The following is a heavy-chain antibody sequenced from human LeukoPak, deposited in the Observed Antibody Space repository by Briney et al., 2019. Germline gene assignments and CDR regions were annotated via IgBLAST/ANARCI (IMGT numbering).Heavy chain of an antibody. CDR2: ISGSGGST. J-gene: IGHJ4*02. CDR1: GFTFSSYA. CDR3: AEGVKGCSSSSCYFDY. Sequence: GGSLRLSCAASGFTFSSYAMSWVRQAPGKGLEWVSAISGSGGSTYYADSVKGRFTISRDNSKNTLYLQMNSLRAEDTAVYYCAEGVKGCSSSSCYFDYWGQGTLVTVSS. D-gene: IGHD2-2*01. V-gene: IGHV3-23*01.